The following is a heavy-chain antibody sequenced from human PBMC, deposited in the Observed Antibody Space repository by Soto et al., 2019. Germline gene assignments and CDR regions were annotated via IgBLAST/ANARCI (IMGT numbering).Heavy chain of an antibody. CDR3: ARASFGYDILTGCSLSPTSWSDP. CDR1: GGSISSYY. V-gene: IGHV4-59*01. D-gene: IGHD3-9*01. J-gene: IGHJ5*02. CDR2: IYYSGST. Sequence: SKTLSLTCTVSGGSISSYYWSWIRQPPGKGLEWIGYIYYSGSTNYNPSLKSRVTISVDTSKNQFSLKLSSVTAADTAVYYCARASFGYDILTGCSLSPTSWSDPWGEGTLVTVSS.